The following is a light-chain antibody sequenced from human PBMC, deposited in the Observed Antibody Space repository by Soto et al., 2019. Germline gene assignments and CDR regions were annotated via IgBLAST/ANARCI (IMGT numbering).Light chain of an antibody. V-gene: IGKV3-15*01. Sequence: ETVMTQSPATLSVSPGERATLSCRASQSVSIDLAWYQQRPGQAPRVLIYDAFTRATGIPARFSGSASGTEFTLTIGSLQSEDFAVYYCQQYNNWPLTFGGGTKVEIK. CDR2: DAF. J-gene: IGKJ4*01. CDR1: QSVSID. CDR3: QQYNNWPLT.